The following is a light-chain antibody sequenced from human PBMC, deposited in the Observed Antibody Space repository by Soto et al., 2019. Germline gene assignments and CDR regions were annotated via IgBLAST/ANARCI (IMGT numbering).Light chain of an antibody. V-gene: IGKV3-20*01. Sequence: EIVLTQSPGTLSLSPGERATLSCRASQSVSSRYLVWYQQKRGQPPRPLIYGASSRVTGVPDRFSGSGSGTDFTLTISRLEPEDFAVYYWQQYGSSPPYTFGQGTKLEIK. CDR2: GAS. CDR3: QQYGSSPPYT. J-gene: IGKJ2*01. CDR1: QSVSSRY.